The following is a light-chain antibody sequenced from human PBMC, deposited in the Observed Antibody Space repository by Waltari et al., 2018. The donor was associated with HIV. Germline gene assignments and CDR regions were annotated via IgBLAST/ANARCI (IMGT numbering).Light chain of an antibody. CDR1: SVGSNY. Sequence: QSVVTQPPSASGPPGQRVTISCSGSSVGSNYVYWYQQLTGTAPKLLIYRNNQRPSGVPDRFSGSRSDTSVSLAISGLRSEDEADYYCATWDDWLSGWVFGGGTKLTVL. J-gene: IGLJ3*02. V-gene: IGLV1-47*01. CDR3: ATWDDWLSGWV. CDR2: RNN.